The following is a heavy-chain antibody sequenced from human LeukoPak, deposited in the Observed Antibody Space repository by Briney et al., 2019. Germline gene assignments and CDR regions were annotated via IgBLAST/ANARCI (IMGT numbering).Heavy chain of an antibody. Sequence: PGGSLRLSCAASGFTFSSSAMSWVRQAPGEGLEWVSAISGSGGGTYYADSVRGRFTISRDNSKNTLYLQMNSLRAEDTAVYYCAKRDDSSSWTAFDIWGQGTMVTVSS. CDR1: GFTFSSSA. CDR3: AKRDDSSSWTAFDI. CDR2: ISGSGGGT. V-gene: IGHV3-23*01. D-gene: IGHD6-13*01. J-gene: IGHJ3*02.